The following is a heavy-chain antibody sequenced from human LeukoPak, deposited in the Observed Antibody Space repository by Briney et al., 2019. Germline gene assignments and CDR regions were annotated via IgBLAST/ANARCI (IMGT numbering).Heavy chain of an antibody. CDR3: TSLPNYYDSSGG. D-gene: IGHD3-22*01. CDR2: ISYDGSNK. V-gene: IGHV3-30*04. Sequence: GGSLRLSCAASGFTFSSYAMHWVRQAPGKGLEWVAVISYDGSNKYYADSVKGRFTISRDNSKNTLYLQMNSLGAEDTAVYYCTSLPNYYDSSGGWGQGTLVTVSS. J-gene: IGHJ4*02. CDR1: GFTFSSYA.